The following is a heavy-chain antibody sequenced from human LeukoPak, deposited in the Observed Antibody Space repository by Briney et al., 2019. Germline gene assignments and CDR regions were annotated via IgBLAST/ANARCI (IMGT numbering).Heavy chain of an antibody. CDR3: ARQTGSYSFGFFDY. D-gene: IGHD3-10*01. V-gene: IGHV4-59*08. Sequence: SETLSLTCAVSGGSLSSYYWNWIRRPPGKGLEWIGYINYSGSTDYNPSLKSRVTISVDTSKNQFSLKLTSVTAADTAVYYCARQTGSYSFGFFDYWGQGALVTVSS. CDR2: INYSGST. CDR1: GGSLSSYY. J-gene: IGHJ4*02.